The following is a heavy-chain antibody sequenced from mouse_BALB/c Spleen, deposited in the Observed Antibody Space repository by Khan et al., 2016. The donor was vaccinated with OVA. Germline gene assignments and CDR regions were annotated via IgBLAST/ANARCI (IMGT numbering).Heavy chain of an antibody. J-gene: IGHJ2*01. CDR1: GYSITSGYA. CDR2: ISYSGVT. Sequence: EVQLQESGPGLVKPSQSLSLTCTVTGYSITSGYAWNWIRQFPGNKLEWMGYISYSGVTSYTPSLKSRISITRDTSKNQFFLQLNSVTTEDTDTYYCARGNYYGYYFDYWGQGTPLTVSS. CDR3: ARGNYYGYYFDY. D-gene: IGHD1-1*01. V-gene: IGHV3-2*02.